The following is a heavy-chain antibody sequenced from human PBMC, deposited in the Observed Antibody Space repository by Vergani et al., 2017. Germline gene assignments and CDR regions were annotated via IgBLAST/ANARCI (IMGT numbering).Heavy chain of an antibody. D-gene: IGHD3-22*01. Sequence: EVQLVESGGGVVRPGGSLRLSCAASGFTFSTYAMTWVRQAPGKGLEWVSTISSDGGSTYYADSVKGRFTISRDNSKNTLSLQMNSLTAEDTAIYYCAREGYDSSGYYGYWGQGTLVTVSS. CDR1: GFTFSTYA. V-gene: IGHV3-23*04. CDR2: ISSDGGST. CDR3: AREGYDSSGYYGY. J-gene: IGHJ4*02.